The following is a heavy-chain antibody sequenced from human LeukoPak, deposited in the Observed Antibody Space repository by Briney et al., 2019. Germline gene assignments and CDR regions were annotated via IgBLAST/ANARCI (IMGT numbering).Heavy chain of an antibody. V-gene: IGHV1-69*05. CDR1: GGTFSSYA. Sequence: GASVKVSCKASGGTFSSYAISWVRQAPGQGLEWMGRIIAIFGTANYAQKFQGRVTITTDESTSTAYMELSSLRSEDTAVYYCARARGPQQLVVNWFDPWGQGTLVTVS. CDR2: IIAIFGTA. J-gene: IGHJ5*02. D-gene: IGHD6-13*01. CDR3: ARARGPQQLVVNWFDP.